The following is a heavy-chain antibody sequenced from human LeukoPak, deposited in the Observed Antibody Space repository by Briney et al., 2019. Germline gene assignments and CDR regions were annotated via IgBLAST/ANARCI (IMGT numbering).Heavy chain of an antibody. Sequence: PSETLSFTCTVSGGSISSYYRSWIRQPPGKGLEWIGYIYYSGSTNYNPSLKSRVTISVDTSKNQFSLKLSSVTAADTAVYYCARGCITMVRGVIITVAFDIWGQGTMVTVSS. CDR2: IYYSGST. D-gene: IGHD3-10*01. CDR3: ARGCITMVRGVIITVAFDI. V-gene: IGHV4-59*01. J-gene: IGHJ3*02. CDR1: GGSISSYY.